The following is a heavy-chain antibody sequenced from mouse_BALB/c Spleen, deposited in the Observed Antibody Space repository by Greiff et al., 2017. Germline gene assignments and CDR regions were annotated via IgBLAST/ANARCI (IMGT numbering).Heavy chain of an antibody. V-gene: IGHV1-7*01. D-gene: IGHD2-14*01. CDR2: INPSTGYT. CDR1: GYTFTSYW. Sequence: QVQLQQSGAELAKPGASVKMSCKASGYTFTSYWMHWVKQRPGQGLEWIGYINPSTGYTEYNQKFKDKATLTADKSSSTAYMQLSSLTSEDSAVYYCARGGVPSYHQRAMDYWGQGTSVTVSS. J-gene: IGHJ4*01. CDR3: ARGGVPSYHQRAMDY.